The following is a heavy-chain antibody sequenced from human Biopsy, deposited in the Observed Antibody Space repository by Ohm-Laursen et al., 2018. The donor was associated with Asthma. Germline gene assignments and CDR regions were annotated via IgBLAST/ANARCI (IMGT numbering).Heavy chain of an antibody. V-gene: IGHV4-59*01. Sequence: PSETLSLTCAVSGVSISSDYWSWIRQSPGKGLEWIGHIYYSGSTNYQPSLKSRVTISVDTSKNQFSLKLRSVTAADAAVYYCARGISRVTGLFDHFDSWGQGTLVTVSS. D-gene: IGHD2-21*02. CDR2: IYYSGST. CDR3: ARGISRVTGLFDHFDS. CDR1: GVSISSDY. J-gene: IGHJ4*02.